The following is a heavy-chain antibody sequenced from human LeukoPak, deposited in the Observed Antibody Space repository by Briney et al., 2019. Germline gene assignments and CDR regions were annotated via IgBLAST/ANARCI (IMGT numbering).Heavy chain of an antibody. CDR2: IYYSGST. V-gene: IGHV4-39*01. D-gene: IGHD5-18*01. CDR3: ARHRRGYSYGYYYYYMDV. Sequence: TSETLSLTCTVSGGSISSSSYYWGWIRQPPGKGLEWIGSIYYSGSTPYNPSLKSRVTISVDTSKNQFSLKLSSVTAADTAVYYCARHRRGYSYGYYYYYMDVWGKGTTVTISS. CDR1: GGSISSSSYY. J-gene: IGHJ6*03.